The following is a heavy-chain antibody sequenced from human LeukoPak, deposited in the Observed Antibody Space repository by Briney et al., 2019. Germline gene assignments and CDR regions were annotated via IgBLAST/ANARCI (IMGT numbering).Heavy chain of an antibody. CDR3: ARVGWLRPTNWFDP. V-gene: IGHV4-31*03. D-gene: IGHD5-12*01. J-gene: IGHJ5*02. CDR2: IYYSGST. CDR1: GGSISSGGYY. Sequence: PSETLSLTCTVSGGSISSGGYYWSWIRQHPGKGLEWIGYIYYSGSTYYNPSLKSRVTISVDTSKNQFSLKLSSVTAADTAVYYCARVGWLRPTNWFDPWGQGTLVTVSS.